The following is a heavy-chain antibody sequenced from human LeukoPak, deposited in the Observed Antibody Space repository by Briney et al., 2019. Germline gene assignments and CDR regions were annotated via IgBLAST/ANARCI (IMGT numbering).Heavy chain of an antibody. CDR2: IWYDGSNK. J-gene: IGHJ4*02. Sequence: GGSLRLSCAASGFTFSSYGMHWVRQAPGKGLEWVAGIWYDGSNKYYADSVKGRFTISRDNSKNTLYLQMNSLRAEDTAVYYCARAYCSGGSCYFLDYWGQGTLVTVSS. CDR3: ARAYCSGGSCYFLDY. V-gene: IGHV3-33*01. CDR1: GFTFSSYG. D-gene: IGHD2-15*01.